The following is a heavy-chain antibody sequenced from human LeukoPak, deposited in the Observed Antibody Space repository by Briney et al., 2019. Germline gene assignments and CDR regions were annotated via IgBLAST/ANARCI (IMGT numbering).Heavy chain of an antibody. CDR3: ARDRRDGGYNPGDPRGFAD. CDR2: ISSGGGYT. D-gene: IGHD5-24*01. Sequence: GGSLRLSCAASGFTFSDYYMSWIRQAPGKGLEWVSRISSGGGYTGYADSLKGRFTISRDNAKNSLHLQMNSLRAEDTAVYYCARDRRDGGYNPGDPRGFADWGQGTLVTVSS. V-gene: IGHV3-11*06. CDR1: GFTFSDYY. J-gene: IGHJ4*02.